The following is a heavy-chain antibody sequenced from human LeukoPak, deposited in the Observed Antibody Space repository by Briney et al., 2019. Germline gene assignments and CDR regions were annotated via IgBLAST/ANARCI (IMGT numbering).Heavy chain of an antibody. CDR1: GGSISSHY. J-gene: IGHJ4*02. D-gene: IGHD6-19*01. CDR2: IYYSGST. V-gene: IGHV4-59*08. CDR3: ARQIAVAGKAGLDY. Sequence: SETLSLTCTVSGGSISSHYWSWIRQPPGKGLEWIGYIYYSGSTNYNPSLKSRVTISVDTSKNQFSLKLSSVTAADTAVYYCARQIAVAGKAGLDYWGQGTLVTVSS.